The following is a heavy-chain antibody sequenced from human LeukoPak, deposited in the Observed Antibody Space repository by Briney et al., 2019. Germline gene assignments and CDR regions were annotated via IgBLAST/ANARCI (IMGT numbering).Heavy chain of an antibody. CDR3: ARDHDFWSGGGY. J-gene: IGHJ4*02. D-gene: IGHD3-3*01. Sequence: GGFLRLSCAASGFTFSSYAMSWVRQAPGKGLEWVSAISGSGGSTYYADSVKGRFTISRDNSKNTLYLQMNSLRAEDTAVYYCARDHDFWSGGGYWGQGTLVTVSS. CDR1: GFTFSSYA. CDR2: ISGSGGST. V-gene: IGHV3-23*01.